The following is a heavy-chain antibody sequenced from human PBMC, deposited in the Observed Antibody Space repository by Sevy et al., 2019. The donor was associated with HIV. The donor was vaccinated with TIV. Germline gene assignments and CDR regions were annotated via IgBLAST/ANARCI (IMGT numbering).Heavy chain of an antibody. D-gene: IGHD6-13*01. V-gene: IGHV1-69*13. CDR3: ARAFRYSSSWYYFDY. CDR2: FIPIFGTA. J-gene: IGHJ4*02. Sequence: ASVKVSCKASGGTFSSYAISWVRQAPGQGLEWMGGFIPIFGTANYAQKFQGRVTITADESTSTAYMELSSLRSEDTAVYYCARAFRYSSSWYYFDYWGQGTLVTVSS. CDR1: GGTFSSYA.